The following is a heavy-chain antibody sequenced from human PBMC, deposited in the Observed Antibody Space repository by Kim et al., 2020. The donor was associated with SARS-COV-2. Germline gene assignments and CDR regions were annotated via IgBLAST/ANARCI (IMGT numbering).Heavy chain of an antibody. V-gene: IGHV3-21*01. CDR2: ISSSSSYI. D-gene: IGHD1-26*01. CDR1: GFTFSSYS. CDR3: ARVIGVGAPGIDY. J-gene: IGHJ4*02. Sequence: GGSLRLSCAASGFTFSSYSMNWVRQAPGKGLEWVSSISSSSSYIYYADSVKGRFTISRDNAKNSLYLQMNSLRAEDTAVYYCARVIGVGAPGIDYWGQGALVTVSS.